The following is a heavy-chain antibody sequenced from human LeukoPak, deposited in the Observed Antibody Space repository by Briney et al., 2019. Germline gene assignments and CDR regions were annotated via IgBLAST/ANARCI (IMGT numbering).Heavy chain of an antibody. J-gene: IGHJ4*02. V-gene: IGHV1-3*01. CDR1: GYTFTSYA. D-gene: IGHD3-10*01. CDR3: ARGTYYYGSGSYYLHY. CDR2: INAGNGNT. Sequence: GASVKVSCKASGYTFTSYAMHWVRQAPGQRLEWMGWINAGNGNTKYSQKFQGRVTITRDTSASIAYMELSSLRSEDTAVYYCARGTYYYGSGSYYLHYWGQGTLVTVSS.